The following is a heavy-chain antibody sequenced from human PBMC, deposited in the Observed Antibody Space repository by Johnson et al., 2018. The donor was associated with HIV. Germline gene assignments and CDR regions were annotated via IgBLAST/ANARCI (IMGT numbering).Heavy chain of an antibody. Sequence: VQLVESGGGVVRPGGSLRVSCVASGFTFDEYGMSWVRQAPGKGLEWVSGINWNGGSTGYADPVKGRFTISRDNSKNTLDLQMNSLRDEDTSVYYCASPRWLVPHDAFDIWGQGTLVTGSA. CDR3: ASPRWLVPHDAFDI. V-gene: IGHV3-20*04. CDR1: GFTFDEYG. CDR2: INWNGGST. J-gene: IGHJ3*02. D-gene: IGHD6-19*01.